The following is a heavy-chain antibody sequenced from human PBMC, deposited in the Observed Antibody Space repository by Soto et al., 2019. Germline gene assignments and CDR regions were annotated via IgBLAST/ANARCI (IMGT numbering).Heavy chain of an antibody. CDR3: ARAPWLGITIFGVAPPAQGFDP. J-gene: IGHJ5*02. V-gene: IGHV4-39*01. CDR1: GGSISSSSYY. Sequence: SETLSLTCTVSGGSISSSSYYWGWIRQPPGKGLEWIGSIYYSGSTYYNPSLKSRVTISVDTSKNQFSLKLSSVTAADTAVYYCARAPWLGITIFGVAPPAQGFDPLGQGTLVTVSS. CDR2: IYYSGST. D-gene: IGHD3-3*01.